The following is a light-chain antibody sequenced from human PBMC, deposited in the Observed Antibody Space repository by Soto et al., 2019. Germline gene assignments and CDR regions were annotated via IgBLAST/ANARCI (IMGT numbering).Light chain of an antibody. CDR3: SSYAGSNKGV. CDR1: SSDVGGYDY. V-gene: IGLV2-8*01. J-gene: IGLJ3*02. Sequence: QPVLTQPPSASGSPGQSVTISCTGTSSDVGGYDYVSWYQQHPGKAPKLMIYEVNKRPSGVPDRFSGSKSGNTASLTVSGLQAEDEADYYCSSYAGSNKGVFGGGTKLTVL. CDR2: EVN.